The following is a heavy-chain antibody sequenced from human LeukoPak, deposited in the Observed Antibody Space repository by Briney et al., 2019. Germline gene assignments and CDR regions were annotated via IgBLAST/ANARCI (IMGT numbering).Heavy chain of an antibody. J-gene: IGHJ6*02. CDR3: ARGASQVLTTLYYYYYYRMDV. Sequence: ASVKVSCKASGYTFTSYDINWVRQATGQGLEWMGWMNPNSGNTGYAQKFQGRVTMTRNTSISTAYMELSSLRSEDTAVYYCARGASQVLTTLYYYYYYRMDVWGQGTTVTVSS. V-gene: IGHV1-8*01. CDR1: GYTFTSYD. D-gene: IGHD1-1*01. CDR2: MNPNSGNT.